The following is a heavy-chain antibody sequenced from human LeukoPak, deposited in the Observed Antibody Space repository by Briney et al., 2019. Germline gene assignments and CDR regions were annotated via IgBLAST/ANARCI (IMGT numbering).Heavy chain of an antibody. J-gene: IGHJ5*02. CDR2: IIPIFGTA. Sequence: SVKVSCKASGGTFSSYAISWVRQAPGQGLEWMGGIIPIFGTANYSQTFYGRVTITKDESKRTVYLELTSLTSDDTAVYYCARDVHGDYGSGWFDPWGQGTLVSVSS. CDR3: ARDVHGDYGSGWFDP. CDR1: GGTFSSYA. D-gene: IGHD4-17*01. V-gene: IGHV1-69*05.